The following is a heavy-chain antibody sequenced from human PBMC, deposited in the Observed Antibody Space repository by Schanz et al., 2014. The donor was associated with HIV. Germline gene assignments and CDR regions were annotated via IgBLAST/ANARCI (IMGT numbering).Heavy chain of an antibody. CDR2: INSNEGTT. J-gene: IGHJ4*02. D-gene: IGHD6-6*01. V-gene: IGHV3-74*01. CDR1: GFTFSSHW. Sequence: EVQLVESGGGLVQPGGSLRLSCAASGFTFSSHWMHWVRQAPGKGLVWVSRINSNEGTTDYADSVKGRFTISRDNAKNSLFLQMNSLRADDTAVYYCAKGWRGYSISSLVDYWGQGSLVTVSS. CDR3: AKGWRGYSISSLVDY.